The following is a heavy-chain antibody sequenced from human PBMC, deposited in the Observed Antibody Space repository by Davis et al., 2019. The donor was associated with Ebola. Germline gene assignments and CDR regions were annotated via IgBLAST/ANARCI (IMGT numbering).Heavy chain of an antibody. Sequence: GESLKISCAASRFTFSSYAMSWVRQAPGKGLEWVSAISGSGGSTYYADSVKGRFTISRDNSKNTLYLQMNSLRAEDTAVNYCAKLRGIDYGGQGTLVTVSS. J-gene: IGHJ4*02. CDR3: AKLRGIDY. V-gene: IGHV3-23*01. CDR2: ISGSGGST. CDR1: RFTFSSYA.